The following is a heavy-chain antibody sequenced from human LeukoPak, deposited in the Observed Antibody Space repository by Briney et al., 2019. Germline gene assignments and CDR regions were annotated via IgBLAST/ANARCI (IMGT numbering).Heavy chain of an antibody. CDR3: ARDYGDYLSYFDY. CDR2: IYYSGST. D-gene: IGHD4-17*01. CDR1: GGSVSSGSYY. J-gene: IGHJ4*02. Sequence: SETLSLTCTVSGGSVSSGSYYWSWIRQPPGKGLERIGYIYYSGSTNYNPSLKSRVTISVDTSKNQFSLKLSSVTAADTAVYYCARDYGDYLSYFDYWGQGTLVTVSS. V-gene: IGHV4-61*01.